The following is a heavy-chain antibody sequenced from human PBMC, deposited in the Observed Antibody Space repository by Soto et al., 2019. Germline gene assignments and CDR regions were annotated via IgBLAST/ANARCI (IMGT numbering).Heavy chain of an antibody. CDR2: INAYNGNT. J-gene: IGHJ6*02. V-gene: IGHV1-18*01. CDR1: GYSFTRYG. Sequence: ASVKVSCKASGYSFTRYGIGWARQAPGQGLEWMGWINAYNGNTNYAQNLQGRLTLTTDTSTTTAYMELRSLRSNDTAIYYCAMVDVYVTPSPQDVWGQGTTVTV. CDR3: AMVDVYVTPSPQDV. D-gene: IGHD3-16*01.